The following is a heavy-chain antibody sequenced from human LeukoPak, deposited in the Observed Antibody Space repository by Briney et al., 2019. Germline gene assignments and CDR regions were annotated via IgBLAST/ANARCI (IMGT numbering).Heavy chain of an antibody. D-gene: IGHD3-22*01. Sequence: PGGSLGLSCVASGFTFSRYDMHWVRQAPGKGLEWLAFVRFDGRETFYADSIQGRFTISRDNSKNTLYLQMNSLRAEDTAVYYCAKPRGPYYYDSSGYYKTDYWGQGTLVTVSS. CDR1: GFTFSRYD. CDR2: VRFDGRET. V-gene: IGHV3-30*02. J-gene: IGHJ4*02. CDR3: AKPRGPYYYDSSGYYKTDY.